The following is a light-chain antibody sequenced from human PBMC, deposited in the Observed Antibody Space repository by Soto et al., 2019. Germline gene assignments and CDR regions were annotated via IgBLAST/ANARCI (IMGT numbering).Light chain of an antibody. CDR3: QQSYSTPRT. Sequence: DIQMTQSPSSLSASVGDRVTITCRASQSISTYLNWYQQKPGKAPNLLIYVASSLQSGVPSRFSGSGYGTDFTLTISSLQPEDFATYYCQQSYSTPRTFGQGTKVEIK. CDR2: VAS. J-gene: IGKJ1*01. V-gene: IGKV1-39*01. CDR1: QSISTY.